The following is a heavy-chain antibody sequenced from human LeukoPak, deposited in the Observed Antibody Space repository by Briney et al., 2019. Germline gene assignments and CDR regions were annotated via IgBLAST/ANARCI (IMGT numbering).Heavy chain of an antibody. CDR3: ARGWPFFY. J-gene: IGHJ4*02. CDR2: IYTSGST. D-gene: IGHD2-15*01. Sequence: SETLSLTCTVSGGSISSGSYYWSWIRQPAGKGLEWIGRIYTSGSTNYNPSLKSRVTISVDTSKNQFSLKLSSVTAVDTAVYYCARGWPFFYWGQGTLVTVSS. CDR1: GGSISSGSYY. V-gene: IGHV4-61*02.